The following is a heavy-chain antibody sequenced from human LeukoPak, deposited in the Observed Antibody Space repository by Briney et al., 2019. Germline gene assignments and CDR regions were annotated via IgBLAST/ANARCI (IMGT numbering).Heavy chain of an antibody. V-gene: IGHV4-59*01. CDR2: LHYTGST. CDR1: SGSISTYY. CDR3: ARSSGSRYYIDY. J-gene: IGHJ4*02. D-gene: IGHD1-26*01. Sequence: SETLSLTCTVSSGSISTYYWSWIRQPPGKRLEWIGFLHYTGSTNYNPSLKSRVTISVDTSKNQFSLKLNSVTAADTAVYYCARSSGSRYYIDYWGQGTLVTVSS.